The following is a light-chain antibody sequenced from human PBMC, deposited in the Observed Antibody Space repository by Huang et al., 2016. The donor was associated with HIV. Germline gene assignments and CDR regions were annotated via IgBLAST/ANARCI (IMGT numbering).Light chain of an antibody. Sequence: DIVMTQSPDSLAVSLGEMATINCSSSQSVLSSSNDKNYLTWYQQKPGQPPKLLIYWASTRESGVPERFSGSGSGTHFTLTIASLQAEDVAVYYCQQYYSVPRTFGQGTKVEIK. V-gene: IGKV4-1*01. CDR2: WAS. J-gene: IGKJ1*01. CDR1: QSVLSSSNDKNY. CDR3: QQYYSVPRT.